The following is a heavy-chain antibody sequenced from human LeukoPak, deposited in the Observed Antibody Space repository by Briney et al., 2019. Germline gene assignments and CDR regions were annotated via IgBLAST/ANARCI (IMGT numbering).Heavy chain of an antibody. D-gene: IGHD5-18*01. CDR2: IYYSGST. J-gene: IGHJ6*03. Sequence: SETLSLTCTVSGGSISSYYWSWIRQPPGKGLEWIGYIYYSGSTNYNPSLKSRVTISVDTSKNQFSLKLSSVTAADTAVYYCARSYSYGVYYYYMDVWGKGTTVTVSS. CDR1: GGSISSYY. CDR3: ARSYSYGVYYYYMDV. V-gene: IGHV4-59*01.